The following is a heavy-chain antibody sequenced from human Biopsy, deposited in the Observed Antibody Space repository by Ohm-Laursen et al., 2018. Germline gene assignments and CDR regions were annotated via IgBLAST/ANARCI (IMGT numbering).Heavy chain of an antibody. J-gene: IGHJ3*02. V-gene: IGHV4-4*07. CDR2: IFTSGST. CDR1: GASISDYY. CDR3: ARGEAGVYDALDI. D-gene: IGHD5/OR15-5a*01. Sequence: SETLSLTCAVSGASISDYYCVWIRQPAGKGLEWIGLIFTSGSTTYNPSLRSRVTMSVDTSKNQFTLKLSSVTAADTAMYYCARGEAGVYDALDIWGQGTMVIVSS.